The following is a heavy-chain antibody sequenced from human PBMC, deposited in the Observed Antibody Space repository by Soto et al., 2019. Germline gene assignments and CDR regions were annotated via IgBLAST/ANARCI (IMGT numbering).Heavy chain of an antibody. Sequence: ASVKVSCKASGYTFSNYGISWVRQAPGQGLEWMGWISAYNGNTNYAQKLQGRVTMTTDTSTSTAYMELRSLRSDDTAVYYCARDLVEDIVVVTVDNWFDPWGQGTLVTVS. D-gene: IGHD2-21*02. V-gene: IGHV1-18*01. J-gene: IGHJ5*02. CDR2: ISAYNGNT. CDR3: ARDLVEDIVVVTVDNWFDP. CDR1: GYTFSNYG.